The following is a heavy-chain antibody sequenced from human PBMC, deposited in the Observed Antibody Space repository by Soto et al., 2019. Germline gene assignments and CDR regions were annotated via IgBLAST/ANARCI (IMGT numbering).Heavy chain of an antibody. Sequence: WGSLRLSCAASGFKFSNYAISFGRHSPLKWLEWVSLISATGGGTYYADSVKGRFTISRDNSHNTLYLQVHSLTAEDTAVYYCAKDRRAGGNSAFYFDFWGQGAQVTVSS. D-gene: IGHD3-16*01. CDR2: ISATGGGT. V-gene: IGHV3-23*01. CDR1: GFKFSNYA. J-gene: IGHJ4*02. CDR3: AKDRRAGGNSAFYFDF.